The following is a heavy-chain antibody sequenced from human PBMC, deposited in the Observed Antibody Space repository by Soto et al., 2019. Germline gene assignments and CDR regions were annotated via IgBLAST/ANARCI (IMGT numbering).Heavy chain of an antibody. CDR3: ARDHRSTIFGVVEAHHVDY. CDR1: GGSISSGGYY. J-gene: IGHJ4*02. D-gene: IGHD3-3*01. V-gene: IGHV4-31*01. CDR2: IYYSGST. Sequence: QVQLQESGPGLVKPSQTLSLTCTVSGGSISSGGYYWSWIRQHPGKGLEWIGYIYYSGSTYYNPSLKSQVTISVDTSKNQFSLKLSSVTAADTAVDYCARDHRSTIFGVVEAHHVDYWGQGALVTVSS.